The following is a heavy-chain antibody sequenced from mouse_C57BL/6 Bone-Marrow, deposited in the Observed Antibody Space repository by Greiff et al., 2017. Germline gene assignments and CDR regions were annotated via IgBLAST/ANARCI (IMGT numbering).Heavy chain of an antibody. CDR1: GYTFTGYW. CDR2: VLPGGGSP. D-gene: IGHD2-3*01. CDR3: ARQGYDGYYAYYAMDY. Sequence: LQESGAELMKPGASVKLSCKATGYTFTGYWIEWVKQRPGHGLEWIGEVLPGGGSPNYNEKFKGKATFTADTSSTTAYMQLSSLTTEDSAIYYCARQGYDGYYAYYAMDYWGQGTSVTVSS. V-gene: IGHV1-9*01. J-gene: IGHJ4*01.